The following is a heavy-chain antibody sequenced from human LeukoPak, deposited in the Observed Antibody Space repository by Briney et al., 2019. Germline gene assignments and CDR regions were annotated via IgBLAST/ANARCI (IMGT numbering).Heavy chain of an antibody. CDR3: ARDGSRDGYNYPFYY. CDR2: IYYSGST. D-gene: IGHD5-24*01. J-gene: IGHJ4*02. Sequence: SETLSLTCTVSGGSISSGGYYWSWIRQHPGKGLEWIGYIYYSGSTYYNPSLKSRVTISVDTSKNQFSLKLSSVTAADTAVYYCARDGSRDGYNYPFYYWGQGTLVTVSS. CDR1: GGSISSGGYY. V-gene: IGHV4-31*03.